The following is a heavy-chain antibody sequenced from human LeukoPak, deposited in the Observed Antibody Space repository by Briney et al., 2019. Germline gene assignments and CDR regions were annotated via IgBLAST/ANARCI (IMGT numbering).Heavy chain of an antibody. Sequence: SQTLSLTCAVSGGSISSGGYSWSWIRQPPGKGLEWIGYIYHSGSTYYNPSLKSRVTISVDRSKNQFSPKLSSVTAADTAVYYCARVIAAAGTNWFDPWGQGTLVTVSS. CDR3: ARVIAAAGTNWFDP. J-gene: IGHJ5*02. CDR1: GGSISSGGYS. CDR2: IYHSGST. D-gene: IGHD6-13*01. V-gene: IGHV4-30-2*01.